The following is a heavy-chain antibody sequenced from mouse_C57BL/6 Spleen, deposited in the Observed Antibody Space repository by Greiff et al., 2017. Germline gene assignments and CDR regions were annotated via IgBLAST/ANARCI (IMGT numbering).Heavy chain of an antibody. CDR2: ISYDGSN. J-gene: IGHJ2*01. CDR3: ARAIITTVVAPYYFDY. Sequence: VQLQQSGPGLVKPSQSLSLTCSVTGYSITSGYYWNWIRQFPGNKLEWMGYISYDGSNNYNPSLKNRISITRDTSKNQFFLKLNSVTTEDTATYYCARAIITTVVAPYYFDYWGQGTTLTVSS. D-gene: IGHD1-1*01. V-gene: IGHV3-6*01. CDR1: GYSITSGYY.